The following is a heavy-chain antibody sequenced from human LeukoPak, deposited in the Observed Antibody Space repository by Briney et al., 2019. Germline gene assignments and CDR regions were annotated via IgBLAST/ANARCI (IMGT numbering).Heavy chain of an antibody. CDR2: ISYSGGTI. D-gene: IGHD3-3*01. J-gene: IGHJ4*02. CDR1: GFTFGNYE. V-gene: IGHV3-48*03. CDR3: ATFGVVITH. Sequence: PGGSLRLSCVVSGFTFGNYEMNWVRQAPGKGLEWVSYISYSGGTIYYADSVKGRFTISRDNAKNSLYLQMNSLRAEDTAVYYCATFGVVITHWGQGTLVTVSS.